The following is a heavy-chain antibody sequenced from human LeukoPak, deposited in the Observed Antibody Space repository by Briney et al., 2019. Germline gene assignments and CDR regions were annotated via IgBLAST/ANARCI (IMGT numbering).Heavy chain of an antibody. CDR3: AKVEGATTPYYYYYYMDV. Sequence: GGSLRLSCAASGFTFSSYGMHCVRQAPGKGLECVAFIRYDGSNKYYADSVKGRFTISRDNSKNTLYLQMNSLRAEDTAVYYCAKVEGATTPYYYYYYMDVWGKGTTVTISS. J-gene: IGHJ6*03. V-gene: IGHV3-30*02. D-gene: IGHD4-11*01. CDR2: IRYDGSNK. CDR1: GFTFSSYG.